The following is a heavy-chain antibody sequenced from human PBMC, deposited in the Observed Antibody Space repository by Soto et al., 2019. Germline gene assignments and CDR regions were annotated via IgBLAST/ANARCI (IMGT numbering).Heavy chain of an antibody. D-gene: IGHD2-2*01. CDR1: GYTFTSYD. CDR2: MNPNSGNT. V-gene: IGHV1-8*01. J-gene: IGHJ6*02. CDR3: ARAASGYCSSTSCGNYYYGMDV. Sequence: ASVKVSCKASGYTFTSYDINWVRQATGQGLEWMGWMNPNSGNTGYAQKFQGRVTMTRDTSISTAYMELSRLRSDDTAVYYCARAASGYCSSTSCGNYYYGMDVWGQGTTVTVSS.